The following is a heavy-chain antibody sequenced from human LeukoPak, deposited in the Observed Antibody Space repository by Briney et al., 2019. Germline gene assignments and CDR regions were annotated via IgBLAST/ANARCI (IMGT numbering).Heavy chain of an antibody. Sequence: PGGSLRLSCAASEFIVSINYMTWVRQAPGKGLEWVSLIYSRGDTKYADSVKGRFTISRDNTKNTLYLQMSSLRTEDTAVYYCARGGYYGSGRYYFDSWGQGTLVTVSS. CDR1: EFIVSINY. CDR2: IYSRGDT. J-gene: IGHJ4*02. CDR3: ARGGYYGSGRYYFDS. D-gene: IGHD3-3*01. V-gene: IGHV3-66*01.